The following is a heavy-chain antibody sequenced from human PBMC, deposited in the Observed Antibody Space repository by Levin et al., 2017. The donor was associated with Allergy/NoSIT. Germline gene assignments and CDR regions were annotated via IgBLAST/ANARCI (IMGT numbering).Heavy chain of an antibody. CDR1: GFTVSSNY. CDR3: ARDPTYDSSAD. D-gene: IGHD3-22*01. V-gene: IGHV3-53*01. CDR2: IYSGGST. Sequence: GGSLRLSCAASGFTVSSNYMSWVRQAPGKGLEWVSVIYSGGSTYYADSVKGRFTISRDNSKNTLYLQMNSLRAEDTAVYYCARDPTYDSSADWGQGTLVTVSS. J-gene: IGHJ4*02.